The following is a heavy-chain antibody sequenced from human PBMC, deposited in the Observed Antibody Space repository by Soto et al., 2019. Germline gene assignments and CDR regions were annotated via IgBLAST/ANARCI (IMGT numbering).Heavy chain of an antibody. Sequence: QVLLVQSGAEVKKPGASVKVSCKASGYAFTSYDIDWVRQATGQGLAWMGWMNPNSGNTGYAQKFQGRVTMTRNTSISTAESERSSLRSVDTVVYYCAIVQHPDGWGLYYYCYYLDVWGKGTTVTVSS. J-gene: IGHJ6*03. CDR1: GYAFTSYD. D-gene: IGHD1-1*01. CDR3: AIVQHPDGWGLYYYCYYLDV. V-gene: IGHV1-8*01. CDR2: MNPNSGNT.